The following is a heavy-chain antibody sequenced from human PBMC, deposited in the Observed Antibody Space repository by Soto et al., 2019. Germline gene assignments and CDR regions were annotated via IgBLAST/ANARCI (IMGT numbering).Heavy chain of an antibody. Sequence: PSETLSLTCTVSGGSISSGGYYWSWIRQHPGKGLEWIGYIYYSVSTNYNPSLKSRVTISVDTSKNQFSLKLSSVTAADSAVYYCARDITGDAFDIWGQGTMVTVSS. V-gene: IGHV4-61*08. J-gene: IGHJ3*02. CDR3: ARDITGDAFDI. CDR2: IYYSVST. D-gene: IGHD1-20*01. CDR1: GGSISSGGYY.